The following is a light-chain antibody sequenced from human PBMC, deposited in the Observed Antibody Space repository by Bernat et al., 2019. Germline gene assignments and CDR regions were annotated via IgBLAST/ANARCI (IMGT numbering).Light chain of an antibody. CDR3: QQYDNLPFT. Sequence: DIQMTQSPSSLSASVGDRVTITCRASQGISNYLAWYQQKPGKVPKLLIYAASTLQSGVPSRFSGSASRTFFTFTITSLQPEDIGTYYCQQYDNLPFTFGGGTNVEIK. V-gene: IGKV1-27*01. J-gene: IGKJ4*01. CDR1: QGISNY. CDR2: AAS.